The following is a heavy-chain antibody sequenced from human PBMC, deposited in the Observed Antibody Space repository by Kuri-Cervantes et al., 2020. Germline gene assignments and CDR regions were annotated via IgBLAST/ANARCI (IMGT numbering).Heavy chain of an antibody. D-gene: IGHD4-17*01. CDR2: INPNSGGT. CDR1: GYTFTGYY. Sequence: ASVKVSCKASGYTFTGYYMHWVRQAPGQGLEWMGWINPNSGGTNYAQKFQGRVTMTRDTSISTAYMELSRLRSDDTAVYYCARDAGVGPKRLRYYFDYWGQGTLVTVSS. V-gene: IGHV1-2*02. J-gene: IGHJ4*02. CDR3: ARDAGVGPKRLRYYFDY.